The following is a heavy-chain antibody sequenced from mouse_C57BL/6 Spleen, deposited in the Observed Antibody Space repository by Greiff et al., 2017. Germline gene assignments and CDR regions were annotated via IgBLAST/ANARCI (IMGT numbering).Heavy chain of an antibody. CDR3: ARFYSNSYFDV. V-gene: IGHV1-50*01. J-gene: IGHJ1*03. CDR1: GYTFTSYW. D-gene: IGHD2-5*01. CDR2: IDPSDSYT. Sequence: QVQLQQPGAELVKPGASVKLSCKASGYTFTSYWMQWVKQRPGQGLEWIGEIDPSDSYTNYNQKFKGKATLTVDTSSSTAYMQLSSLTSEDSAVYYCARFYSNSYFDVWGTGTTVTVSS.